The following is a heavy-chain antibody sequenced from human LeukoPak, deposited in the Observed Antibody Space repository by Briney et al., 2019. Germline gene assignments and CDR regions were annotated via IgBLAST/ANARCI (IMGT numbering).Heavy chain of an antibody. Sequence: GASVKVSCKASGYTFTGYYMHWVRQAPGQGLEWMGWINPNSGGTNYAQKFQGRVTMTRDTSISTAYMELSRLRSDDTAVYYCARGTPYCSGGSWYWDGFFDYWGQGTLVTVSS. J-gene: IGHJ4*02. CDR3: ARGTPYCSGGSWYWDGFFDY. V-gene: IGHV1-2*02. CDR1: GYTFTGYY. CDR2: INPNSGGT. D-gene: IGHD2-15*01.